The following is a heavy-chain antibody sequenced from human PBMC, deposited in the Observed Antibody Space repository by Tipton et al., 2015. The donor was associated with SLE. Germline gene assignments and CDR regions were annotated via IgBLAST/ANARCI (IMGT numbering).Heavy chain of an antibody. D-gene: IGHD2-15*01. V-gene: IGHV4-30-2*01. Sequence: LRLSCAVSGGSISSGGYSWSWIRQPPGKGLEWIGYIYHSGSTYYNPSLKSRVTISVDRSKNQFSLKLSSVTAADTAVYYCARDTGYCSGGSCPPGYWGQGTLITVSS. J-gene: IGHJ4*02. CDR1: GGSISSGGYS. CDR3: ARDTGYCSGGSCPPGY. CDR2: IYHSGST.